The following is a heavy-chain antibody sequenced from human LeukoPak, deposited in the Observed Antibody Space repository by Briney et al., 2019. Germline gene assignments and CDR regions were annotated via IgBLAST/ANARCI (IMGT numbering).Heavy chain of an antibody. CDR2: IYSGGST. V-gene: IGHV3-53*04. CDR3: ARAKMFYYDSGTYYHAFDI. J-gene: IGHJ3*02. Sequence: PGGSLRLSCAASGFTVSSNYMSWVRQAPGKGLEWVSIIYSGGSTYYADSVKGRFTISRHNSKNTLYLQMNSLRAEDTAVYYCARAKMFYYDSGTYYHAFDIWGQGTMVTVSS. CDR1: GFTVSSNY. D-gene: IGHD3-22*01.